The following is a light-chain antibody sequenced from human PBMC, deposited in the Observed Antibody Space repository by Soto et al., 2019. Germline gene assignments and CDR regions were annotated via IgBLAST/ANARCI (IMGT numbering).Light chain of an antibody. J-gene: IGKJ1*01. V-gene: IGKV3-15*01. CDR1: QNIYYN. CDR2: RAS. Sequence: IVMTQSPATLSVSPVESATLSCMASQNIYYNVAWYQHRPGQAPRLLIYRASTRATGVPARFSGSGSGTEFTLTISSLQPDDFATYYCQHYNSYSEAFGQGTKVDIK. CDR3: QHYNSYSEA.